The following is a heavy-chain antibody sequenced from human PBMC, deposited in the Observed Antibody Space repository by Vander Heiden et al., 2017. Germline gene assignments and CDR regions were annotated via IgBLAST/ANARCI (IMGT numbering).Heavy chain of an antibody. V-gene: IGHV3-7*01. Sequence: VQLLQSGGGLVQPGGSLRLSCAASGFTFNTCWGSWVRKATGKGREWVANIKPDGTEIHYVDSVKGRFTISRDNAKNSLYLDMNSLRAEDTAVYYCANAGGGGIGAYFDYWGQGTLVTVSS. CDR1: GFTFNTCW. D-gene: IGHD2-15*01. J-gene: IGHJ4*02. CDR3: ANAGGGGIGAYFDY. CDR2: IKPDGTEI.